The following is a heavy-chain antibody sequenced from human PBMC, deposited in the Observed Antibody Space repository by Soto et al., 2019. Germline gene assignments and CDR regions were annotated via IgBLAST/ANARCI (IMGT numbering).Heavy chain of an antibody. CDR1: GFTFSSYG. Sequence: GGSLRLSCAASGFTFSSYGMHWVRQAPGKGLEWVAVIWYDGSNKYYADSVKGRFTISRDNSKNTLYLQMNSLRAEDTAVYYCARDSYYYGSGSYYKVVDYYYYMDVWGKGTTVTVSS. V-gene: IGHV3-33*01. CDR3: ARDSYYYGSGSYYKVVDYYYYMDV. J-gene: IGHJ6*03. CDR2: IWYDGSNK. D-gene: IGHD3-10*01.